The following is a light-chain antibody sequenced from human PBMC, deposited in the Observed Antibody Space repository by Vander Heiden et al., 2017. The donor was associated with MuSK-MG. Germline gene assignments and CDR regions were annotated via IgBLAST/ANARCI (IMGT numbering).Light chain of an antibody. CDR3: HSYDSTVSGSV. V-gene: IGLV1-40*01. CDR1: STNIGAGYD. Sequence: QSVLTHPPSVSRAPGQPVALPCTGSSTNIGAGYDVRSYQRLSGTAPKLLIFRHNNRPSGVPDRFSGSKSATCASLAIAGLQAEDEADYFCHSYDSTVSGSVFGGGTKLTVL. J-gene: IGLJ3*02. CDR2: RHN.